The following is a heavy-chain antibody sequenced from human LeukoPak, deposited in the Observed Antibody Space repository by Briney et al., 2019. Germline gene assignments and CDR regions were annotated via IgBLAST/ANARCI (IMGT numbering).Heavy chain of an antibody. CDR2: INQDGGVK. CDR1: GFTFSGYW. J-gene: IGHJ4*02. V-gene: IGHV3-7*01. CDR3: ATGTTVVTPSYFDY. Sequence: GGSLRLSCAASGFTFSGYWMNWVRQAPGKGLEWVANINQDGGVKYYVDSVKGRFTISRDNAKNSLYLQMNSLRAEDTAVYYCATGTTVVTPSYFDYWGQGTLVTVSS. D-gene: IGHD4-23*01.